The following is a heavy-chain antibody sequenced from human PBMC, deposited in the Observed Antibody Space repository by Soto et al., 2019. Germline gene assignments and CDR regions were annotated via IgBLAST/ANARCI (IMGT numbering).Heavy chain of an antibody. D-gene: IGHD3-22*01. CDR2: ISYDGSNK. CDR3: ATDTYYYDSSGYDYFDY. CDR1: GFTFSSYA. Sequence: QSGGSLRLSCAASGFTFSSYAMHWVRQAPGKGLEWVAVISYDGSNKYYADSVKGRFTISRDNSKNTLYLQMNSLRAEDTAVYYCATDTYYYDSSGYDYFDYWCQGTLVTVSS. V-gene: IGHV3-30-3*01. J-gene: IGHJ4*02.